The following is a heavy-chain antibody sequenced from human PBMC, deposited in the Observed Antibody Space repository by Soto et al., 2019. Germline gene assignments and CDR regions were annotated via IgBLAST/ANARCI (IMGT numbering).Heavy chain of an antibody. V-gene: IGHV3-66*01. J-gene: IGHJ6*02. D-gene: IGHD2-15*01. CDR3: ATILTTMTPEEHVYYGLDV. CDR2: IDNGGTT. Sequence: VQLVDPGGGLVQPGGSLRLSCAGSGFDFSTSYRNWVRQAPGKGLEWVSVIDNGGTTNHADSVKGRFTISRDVSKNTLYLQMNSLRAEDTAVYYCATILTTMTPEEHVYYGLDVWGQGTTVTVSS. CDR1: GFDFSTSY.